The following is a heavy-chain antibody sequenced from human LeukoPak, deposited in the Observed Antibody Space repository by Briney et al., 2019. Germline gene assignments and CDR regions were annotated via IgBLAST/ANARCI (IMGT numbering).Heavy chain of an antibody. D-gene: IGHD5-18*01. CDR1: GFTFSNFG. V-gene: IGHV3-23*01. CDR2: ISGSGSTT. Sequence: GGSLRLSCAAPGFTFSNFGMSWVRQAPGKGLEWVSSISGSGSTTYYAGSVKGRFTISRDNSKNMLYLQMNSLRAEDAAVYYCAKEEGYIYGLLDYWGQGILVTVSS. J-gene: IGHJ4*02. CDR3: AKEEGYIYGLLDY.